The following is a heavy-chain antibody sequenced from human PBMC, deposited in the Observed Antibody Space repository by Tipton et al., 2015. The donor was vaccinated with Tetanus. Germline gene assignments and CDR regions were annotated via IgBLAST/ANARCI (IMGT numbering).Heavy chain of an antibody. Sequence: GSLRLSCAASGLSLSRDTMNWVRQAPGKGLEWVSYITSSSSTIYYADSVKGRFTISRDNAKNSLYLQMNSLRDDDTAVYYCARAFFAAATSWGQGTLVTVSS. CDR1: GLSLSRDT. V-gene: IGHV3-48*02. J-gene: IGHJ5*02. CDR2: ITSSSSTI. CDR3: ARAFFAAATS. D-gene: IGHD6-13*01.